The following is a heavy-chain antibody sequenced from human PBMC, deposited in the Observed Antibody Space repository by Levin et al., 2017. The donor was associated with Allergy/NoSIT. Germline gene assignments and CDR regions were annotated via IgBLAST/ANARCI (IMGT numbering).Heavy chain of an antibody. J-gene: IGHJ4*02. CDR3: ASLTSPLDY. CDR2: MNANSGRT. Sequence: ASVKVSCKASGYNFSSFDISWVRQATGQGLEWVGWMNANSGRTGYAQKFQGRVTMTGNISISTVYMELSSLRSEDTAVYYCASLTSPLDYWGQGTLVTVSS. CDR1: GYNFSSFD. V-gene: IGHV1-8*01. D-gene: IGHD2-2*01.